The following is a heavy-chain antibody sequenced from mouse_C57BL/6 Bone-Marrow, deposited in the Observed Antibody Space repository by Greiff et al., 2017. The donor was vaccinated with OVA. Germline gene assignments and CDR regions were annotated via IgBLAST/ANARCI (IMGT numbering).Heavy chain of an antibody. CDR1: GYTFTEYT. D-gene: IGHD2-4*01. V-gene: IGHV1-62-2*01. CDR2: FYPGSGSI. CDR3: ARHEEGAYDYDCYFDY. Sequence: VQLQESGAELVKPGASVKLSCKASGYTFTEYTIHWVKQRSGQGLEWIGWFYPGSGSIKYNEKFKDKATLTADKSSSTVYMELSRLTSEDSAVYFCARHEEGAYDYDCYFDYWGQGTTLTVSS. J-gene: IGHJ2*01.